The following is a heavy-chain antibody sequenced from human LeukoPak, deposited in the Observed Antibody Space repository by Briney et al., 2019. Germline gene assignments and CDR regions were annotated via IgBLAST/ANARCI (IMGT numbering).Heavy chain of an antibody. J-gene: IGHJ6*03. CDR2: ISYDGSNK. CDR3: ARDGADTAMVTFIYYYMDV. Sequence: QAGGSLRLSCAASGFTFSSYAMHWVRQAPGKGLEWVAVISYDGSNKYYADSVKGRFTISRDNSKNTLYLQMNSLRAEDTAVYYCARDGADTAMVTFIYYYMDVWGKGITVTVSS. V-gene: IGHV3-30*04. CDR1: GFTFSSYA. D-gene: IGHD5-18*01.